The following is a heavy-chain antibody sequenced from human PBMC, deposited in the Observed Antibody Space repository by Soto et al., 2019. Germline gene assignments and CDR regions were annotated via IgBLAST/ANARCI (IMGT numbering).Heavy chain of an antibody. CDR3: AKDLESSPDGSHIYYYYGMDV. D-gene: IGHD2-2*03. J-gene: IGHJ6*02. Sequence: GGSLRLSCAASGFTFSSYAMSWVRQAPGKGLEWVSAISGSGGSTYYADSVKGRFTISRDNSKNTLYLQMNSLRAEDTAVYYCAKDLESSPDGSHIYYYYGMDVWGQGSTVTVSS. V-gene: IGHV3-23*01. CDR1: GFTFSSYA. CDR2: ISGSGGST.